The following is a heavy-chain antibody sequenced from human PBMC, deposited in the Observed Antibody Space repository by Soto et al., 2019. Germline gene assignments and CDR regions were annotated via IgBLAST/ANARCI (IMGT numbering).Heavy chain of an antibody. CDR1: GYTFTSYY. CDR2: INPSGGST. CDR3: ARDFQNANSGSPWYYFDY. J-gene: IGHJ4*02. Sequence: XSVKVSCNASGYTFTSYYMDWVRQSPGQGLEWMGIINPSGGSTSYAQKFQCRVTMTRDTSTSTVYMELSSLRSEDTAVYYCARDFQNANSGSPWYYFDYWGQGTLVTVSS. V-gene: IGHV1-46*01. D-gene: IGHD1-26*01.